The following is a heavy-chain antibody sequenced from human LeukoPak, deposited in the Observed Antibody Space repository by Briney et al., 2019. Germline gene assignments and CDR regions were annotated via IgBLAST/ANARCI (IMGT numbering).Heavy chain of an antibody. CDR1: GYSFTSYW. D-gene: IGHD2-2*01. J-gene: IGHJ5*02. Sequence: GESLKISCKGSGYSFTSYWIGWVRQMPGKGLEWMGNIYPGDSDTRYSPSFQGQVTISADKSISTAYLQWSSLKASDTAMYYCARQLGYCSSTSCNWFDPWGQGTLVTVSS. CDR3: ARQLGYCSSTSCNWFDP. CDR2: IYPGDSDT. V-gene: IGHV5-51*01.